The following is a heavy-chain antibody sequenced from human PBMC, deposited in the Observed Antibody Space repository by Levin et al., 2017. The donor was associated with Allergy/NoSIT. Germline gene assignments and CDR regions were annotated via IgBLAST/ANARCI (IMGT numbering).Heavy chain of an antibody. CDR1: GGSISSGGYY. D-gene: IGHD5-12*01. Sequence: LRLSCTVSGGSISSGGYYWSWIRQHPGKGLEWIGYIYYSGSTYYNPSLKSRVTISVDTSKNQFSLKLSSVTAADTAVYYCARFRYSGYDPYHFDYWGQGTLVTVSS. CDR2: IYYSGST. J-gene: IGHJ4*02. CDR3: ARFRYSGYDPYHFDY. V-gene: IGHV4-31*03.